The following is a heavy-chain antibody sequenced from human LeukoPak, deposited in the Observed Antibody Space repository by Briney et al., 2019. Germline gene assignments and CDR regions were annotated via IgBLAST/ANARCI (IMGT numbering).Heavy chain of an antibody. CDR3: AAYCSSTSCYTKPDY. J-gene: IGHJ4*02. V-gene: IGHV4-59*01. Sequence: SETLSLTCTVSGGSISSYYWSWIRQPPGKGLEWIGYIYYSGSTNYNPSLKSRVTISVDTSKNQFSLKLSSVTAADTAVYYCAAYCSSTSCYTKPDYWGQGTLVTVSS. CDR2: IYYSGST. D-gene: IGHD2-2*02. CDR1: GGSISSYY.